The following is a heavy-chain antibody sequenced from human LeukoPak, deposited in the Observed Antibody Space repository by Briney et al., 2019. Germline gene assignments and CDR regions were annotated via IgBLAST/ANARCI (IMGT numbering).Heavy chain of an antibody. D-gene: IGHD2-2*01. CDR3: ARDRGVVLAAYYYYYGMDV. V-gene: IGHV3-48*03. Sequence: PGGSLRLSCAASGFTFSSYEMNWVRQAPGKGLEWVSYISSSGSTIYYADSVKGRFTISRDNAENSLYLQMNSLRAEDTAVYYCARDRGVVLAAYYYYYGMDVWGQGTTVTVSS. CDR1: GFTFSSYE. CDR2: ISSSGSTI. J-gene: IGHJ6*02.